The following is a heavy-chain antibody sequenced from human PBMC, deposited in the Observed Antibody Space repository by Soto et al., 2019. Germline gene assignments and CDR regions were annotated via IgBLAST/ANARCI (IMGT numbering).Heavy chain of an antibody. CDR2: ISGSGGST. Sequence: EVQLLESGGGLEQPGGSLRLSCAASGFTFSNYAMTWVRQAPGKGLEWVSSISGSGGSTYYADSVKGRFTISRDNSKNTLYLQMNSLRAEDTAVYYCAKGTTTVTTGYYYGMDVWGQGTTVTVSS. V-gene: IGHV3-23*01. J-gene: IGHJ6*02. CDR1: GFTFSNYA. CDR3: AKGTTTVTTGYYYGMDV. D-gene: IGHD4-17*01.